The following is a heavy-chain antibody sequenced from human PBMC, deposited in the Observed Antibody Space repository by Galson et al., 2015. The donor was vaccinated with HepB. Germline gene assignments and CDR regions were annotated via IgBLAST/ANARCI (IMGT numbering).Heavy chain of an antibody. Sequence: SLRLSCAASGFTFNSYSMNWVRQAPGKGLEWVSYITSSSSNIHYADSVKGRFTISRDNAKNSLNLQMNSLRDEDTAVYYCARGIQYANWFDPRGQGTLFTVSS. CDR3: ARGIQYANWFDP. J-gene: IGHJ5*02. D-gene: IGHD2-2*01. V-gene: IGHV3-48*02. CDR2: ITSSSSNI. CDR1: GFTFNSYS.